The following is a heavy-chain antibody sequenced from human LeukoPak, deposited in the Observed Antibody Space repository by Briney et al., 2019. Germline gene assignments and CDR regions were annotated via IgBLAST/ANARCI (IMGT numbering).Heavy chain of an antibody. D-gene: IGHD3-22*01. CDR1: GGSISSSSYY. Sequence: SETLSLTCTVSGGSISSSSYYWGWIRQPPGKGLEWIGSIYYSGSTYYNPSLKSRVTISVDTSRNQFSLKLSSVTAADTAVYYCARVTGYMIEDYFDYWGRGTLVTVSS. CDR3: ARVTGYMIEDYFDY. V-gene: IGHV4-39*07. J-gene: IGHJ4*02. CDR2: IYYSGST.